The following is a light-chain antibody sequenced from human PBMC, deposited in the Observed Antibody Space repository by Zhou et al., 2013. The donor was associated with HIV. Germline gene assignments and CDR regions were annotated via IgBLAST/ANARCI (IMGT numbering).Light chain of an antibody. CDR2: GAS. V-gene: IGKV3-20*01. CDR3: QQYGTSPLT. J-gene: IGKJ4*01. Sequence: EIVMTQSPATLSVSPGERATLSCRVSQSVSNSVAWYQQKPGQAPRLLIYGASSRATGIPDRFSGSGSGTDFTLTISRLEPEDFAVYYCQQYGTSPLTFGGGTKVEIK. CDR1: QSVSNS.